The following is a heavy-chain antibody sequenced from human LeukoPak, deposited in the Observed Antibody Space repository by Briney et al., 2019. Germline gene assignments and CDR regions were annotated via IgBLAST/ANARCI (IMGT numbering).Heavy chain of an antibody. CDR2: INPNIGDT. J-gene: IGHJ6*03. V-gene: IGHV1-2*02. CDR1: GYTFTGYY. CDR3: ARGDLVRHYYYMDV. Sequence: ASVKVSCKASGYTFTGYYVHWVRQAPGRGLEWIGWINPNIGDTNYAQKFQGRVTMTRDTSISTAYMELSGLRSDDTAVYYCARGDLVRHYYYMDVWGKGTTDTVSS. D-gene: IGHD6-6*01.